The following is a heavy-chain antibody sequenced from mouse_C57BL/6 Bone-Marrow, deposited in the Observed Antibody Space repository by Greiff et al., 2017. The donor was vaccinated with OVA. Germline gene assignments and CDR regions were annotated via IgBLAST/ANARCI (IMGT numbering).Heavy chain of an antibody. D-gene: IGHD3-2*02. J-gene: IGHJ4*01. CDR2: IHPSDSDT. Sequence: VQLQQSGAELVKPGASVKVSCKASGYTFTSYWMHWVKQRPGQGLEWIGRIHPSDSDTNYNQKFKGKATLPVAKSSSTAYMRLSSLTSEDSAVFYCASQGYYAMDYWGQGTSVTVSS. CDR1: GYTFTSYW. CDR3: ASQGYYAMDY. V-gene: IGHV1-74*01.